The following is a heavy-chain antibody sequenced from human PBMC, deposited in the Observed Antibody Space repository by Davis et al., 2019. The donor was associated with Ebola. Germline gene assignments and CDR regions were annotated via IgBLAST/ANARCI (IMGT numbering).Heavy chain of an antibody. CDR3: ARGIAAAGIFGYGWFDP. D-gene: IGHD6-13*01. V-gene: IGHV4-34*01. CDR1: GGSFSGYY. J-gene: IGHJ5*02. CDR2: INHSGST. Sequence: SETLSLTCAVYGGSFSGYYWSWIRQPPGKGLEWIGEINHSGSTNYNPSLKSRVTISVDTSKNQFSLKLSSVTAADTAVYYCARGIAAAGIFGYGWFDPWGQGTLVTVSS.